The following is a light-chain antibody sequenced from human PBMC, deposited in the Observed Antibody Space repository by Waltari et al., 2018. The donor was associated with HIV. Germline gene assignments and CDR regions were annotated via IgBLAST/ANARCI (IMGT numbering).Light chain of an antibody. CDR3: AVWDDSLSGWV. CDR2: RNN. V-gene: IGLV1-47*01. J-gene: IGLJ3*02. Sequence: QSVLTQPPSASGTPGQRVTISCSGSSSNIGSNYVYWYQQLPGTAPKLLIYRNNRRPSGVPERFSGSKSGTSASLAISGLRSEDEADYYCAVWDDSLSGWVFGGGTKLTVL. CDR1: SSNIGSNY.